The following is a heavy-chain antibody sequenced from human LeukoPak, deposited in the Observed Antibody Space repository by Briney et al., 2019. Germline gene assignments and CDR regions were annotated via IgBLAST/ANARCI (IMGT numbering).Heavy chain of an antibody. CDR1: GGSISRGVYY. J-gene: IGHJ4*02. V-gene: IGHV4-61*02. D-gene: IGHD2-21*01. Sequence: PSETLSLTCTVSGGSISRGVYYWSWLRQPAGRGGEWIGRIYTSGRTNYNPSLKSRVTISADTSKNQFSLKLSSVTASDTAVYYCARGSYCGISVYYWGQVTLVTVSS. CDR3: ARGSYCGISVYY. CDR2: IYTSGRT.